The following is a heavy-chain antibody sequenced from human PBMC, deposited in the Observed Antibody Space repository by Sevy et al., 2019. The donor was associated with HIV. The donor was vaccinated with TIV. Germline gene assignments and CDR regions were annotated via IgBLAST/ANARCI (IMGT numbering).Heavy chain of an antibody. CDR3: ARGRYYYDSSVYYFDY. V-gene: IGHV3-33*01. CDR2: IWYDGSNK. CDR1: GFTFSSYG. J-gene: IGHJ4*02. D-gene: IGHD3-22*01. Sequence: GGSLRLSCAASGFTFSSYGMHWVRQAPGKGLEWVAVIWYDGSNKYYADSVKGRFTISRDNSKNTLYLQMNSLRAEDTAVYYCARGRYYYDSSVYYFDYWGQGTLVTVSS.